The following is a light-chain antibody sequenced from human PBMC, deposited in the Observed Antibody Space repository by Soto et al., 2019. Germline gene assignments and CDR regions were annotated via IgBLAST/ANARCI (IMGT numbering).Light chain of an antibody. CDR2: DDR. Sequence: SYELTPAPSESVAPGQRARITCAGNKLADKSVHWYQQKPGQAPGLVVYDDRDRPSGVPERFSGTNSDNVAALTIFSVEAGDESDYFCQVCDSDSDHWVFGGVTELTVL. J-gene: IGLJ3*02. CDR1: KLADKS. V-gene: IGLV3-21*02. CDR3: QVCDSDSDHWV.